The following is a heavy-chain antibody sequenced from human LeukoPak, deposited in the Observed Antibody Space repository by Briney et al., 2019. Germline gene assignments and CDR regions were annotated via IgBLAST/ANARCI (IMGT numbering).Heavy chain of an antibody. CDR3: ARGGYSFDY. CDR1: GFSVSGYW. J-gene: IGHJ4*02. CDR2: LHADGNEK. Sequence: PGGSLRLSCAAYGFSVSGYWMRWVRQARGRGLERLARLHADGNEKNFVHSVKGRFTVSRDNAKNALYLQMNSLRVEDTAVYYCARGGYSFDYLGQGTLVTVSS. V-gene: IGHV3-7*01. D-gene: IGHD5-12*01.